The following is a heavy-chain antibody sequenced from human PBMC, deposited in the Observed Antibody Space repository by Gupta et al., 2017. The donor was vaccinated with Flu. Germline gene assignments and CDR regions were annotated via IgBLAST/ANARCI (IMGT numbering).Heavy chain of an antibody. D-gene: IGHD1-26*01. CDR3: AKVGSISGSYRWYFDL. J-gene: IGHJ2*01. CDR2: ISGSGGST. Sequence: EVQLLESGGGLVQPGGSLRLSCAASGFTFSSYAMSWVRQAPGKGLEWVSAISGSGGSTYYADSVKGRFTISRDNSKNTLYLQMNSLRAEDTAVYYCAKVGSISGSYRWYFDLWGRGTLVTVSS. V-gene: IGHV3-23*01. CDR1: GFTFSSYA.